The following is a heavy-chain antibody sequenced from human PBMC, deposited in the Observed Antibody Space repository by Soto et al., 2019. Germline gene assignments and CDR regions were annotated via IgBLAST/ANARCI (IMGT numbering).Heavy chain of an antibody. CDR3: ARDNRQIAAPDRYFDL. CDR1: GYTFTNYG. J-gene: IGHJ2*01. V-gene: IGHV1-18*01. Sequence: QVQLLQSGVELKKPGASVKVSCKASGYTFTNYGISWVRQAPGQGLEWMGWISAYNGNTNNAQKLQGKFTMTTDTSTSTAYMELRSLRSDDTAVYYCARDNRQIAAPDRYFDLWGRGTLVTVSS. CDR2: ISAYNGNT. D-gene: IGHD6-25*01.